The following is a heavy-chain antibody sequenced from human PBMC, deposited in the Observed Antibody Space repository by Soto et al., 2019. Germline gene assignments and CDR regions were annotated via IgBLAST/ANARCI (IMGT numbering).Heavy chain of an antibody. CDR1: GGTFSSYA. V-gene: IGHV1-69*13. CDR3: ARQYCSGRSCYYYYGMDV. J-gene: IGHJ6*02. Sequence: GASVKVSCKASGGTFSSYAISWVRQAPGQRLEWMGGIIPIFGTANYAQKFQGRVTITADESTSTAYMELSSLRSEDTAVYYCARQYCSGRSCYYYYGMDVWGQGTKVTVYS. D-gene: IGHD2-15*01. CDR2: IIPIFGTA.